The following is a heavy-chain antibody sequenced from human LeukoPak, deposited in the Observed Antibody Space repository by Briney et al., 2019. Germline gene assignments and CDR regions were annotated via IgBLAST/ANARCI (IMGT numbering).Heavy chain of an antibody. CDR1: GFTFSDYA. Sequence: GGSLRLSCAASGFTFSDYAMHWVRQAPGKGLEWAAVISYDGSNEYYADSVKGRFTISRDDSKNTVYLQMNSLRAEDTAIYYCARGTNYYGSRWGQGTLVTVSS. CDR2: ISYDGSNE. J-gene: IGHJ4*02. V-gene: IGHV3-30-3*01. D-gene: IGHD3-10*01. CDR3: ARGTNYYGSR.